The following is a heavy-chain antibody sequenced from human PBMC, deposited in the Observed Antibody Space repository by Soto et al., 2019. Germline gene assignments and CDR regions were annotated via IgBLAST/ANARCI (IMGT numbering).Heavy chain of an antibody. J-gene: IGHJ4*02. CDR1: GYTFSNFW. V-gene: IGHV5-51*01. CDR2: IYPGDYET. Sequence: GESLKISCQCSGYTFSNFWIAWVRQLPGKGLEWMGIIYPGDYETRYSPSFHGKVTISADRSIGTAYLQWSSLEASDSAFYFCARSPRSSPYFDYWGQGALVTVSS. D-gene: IGHD6-13*01. CDR3: ARSPRSSPYFDY.